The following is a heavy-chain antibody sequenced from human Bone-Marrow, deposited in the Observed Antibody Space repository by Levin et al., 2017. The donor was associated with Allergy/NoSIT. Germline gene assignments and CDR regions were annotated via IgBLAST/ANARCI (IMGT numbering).Heavy chain of an antibody. V-gene: IGHV4-61*01. CDR1: AGSVSTDNSY. CDR2: ISHRGST. J-gene: IGHJ3*02. CDR3: ARVRDAFDI. Sequence: SETLSLTCSVSVSAGSVSTDNSYWSWIRQPPGKGLEWIGYISHRGSTHYNPSIRSRVTISADMSKNQFSLKLHSVTPADTAVYYCARVRDAFDIWGQGTMVTVSS.